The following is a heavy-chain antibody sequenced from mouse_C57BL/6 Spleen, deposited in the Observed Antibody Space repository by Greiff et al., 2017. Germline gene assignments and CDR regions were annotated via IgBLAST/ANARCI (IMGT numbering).Heavy chain of an antibody. CDR1: GFNIKDDY. J-gene: IGHJ3*01. V-gene: IGHV1-72*01. D-gene: IGHD1-1*01. Sequence: VQLQQSGAELVRPGASVKLSCTASGFNIKDDYMHWVKQRPGRGLEWIGRIDPNSGGTKYNEKFKSKATLTVDKPSSTAYMQLSSLTSEDSAVYYCARSGFYGSSHPFAYWGQGTLVTVSA. CDR3: ARSGFYGSSHPFAY. CDR2: IDPNSGGT.